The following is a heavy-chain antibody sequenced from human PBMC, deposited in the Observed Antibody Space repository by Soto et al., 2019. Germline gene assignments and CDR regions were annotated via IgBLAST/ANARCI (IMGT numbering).Heavy chain of an antibody. V-gene: IGHV4-31*03. CDR2: IYYSGST. CDR3: AREYCSSTGCYGSRYYFDY. D-gene: IGHD2-2*01. J-gene: IGHJ4*02. Sequence: SETLSLTCTVYGGSFSGYYWSWIRQHPGKGLEWIGYIYYSGSTYYNPSLKSRVTISVDTSKNQFSLKLSSVTAADTAVYYCAREYCSSTGCYGSRYYFDYGGQGTLVTAPQ. CDR1: GGSFSGYY.